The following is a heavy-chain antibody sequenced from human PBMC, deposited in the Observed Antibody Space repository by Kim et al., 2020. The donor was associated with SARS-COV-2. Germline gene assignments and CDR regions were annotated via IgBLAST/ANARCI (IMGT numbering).Heavy chain of an antibody. CDR2: IIPILGIA. CDR3: ARGGGLHIGDYYYYYGMDV. J-gene: IGHJ6*02. Sequence: SVKVSCKASGGTFSSYTISWVRQAPGQGLEWMGRIIPILGIANYAQKFQGRVTITADKSTSTAYMELSSLRSEDTAVYYCARGGGLHIGDYYYYYGMDVWGQGTTVTVSS. V-gene: IGHV1-69*02. D-gene: IGHD2-15*01. CDR1: GGTFSSYT.